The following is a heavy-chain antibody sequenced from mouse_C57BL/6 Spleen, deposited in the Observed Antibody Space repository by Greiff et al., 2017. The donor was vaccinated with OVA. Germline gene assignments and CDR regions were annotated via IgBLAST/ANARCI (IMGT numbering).Heavy chain of an antibody. Sequence: EVQPVESGGGLVKPGGSLKLSCAASGFTFSDYGMHWVRQAPEKGLEWVAYISSGSSTIYYADTVKGRFTISRDNAKNTLFLQMTSLRSEDTAMYYCARAVYYGSSYLGYFDYWGQGTTLTVSS. CDR1: GFTFSDYG. CDR3: ARAVYYGSSYLGYFDY. J-gene: IGHJ2*01. D-gene: IGHD1-1*01. V-gene: IGHV5-17*01. CDR2: ISSGSSTI.